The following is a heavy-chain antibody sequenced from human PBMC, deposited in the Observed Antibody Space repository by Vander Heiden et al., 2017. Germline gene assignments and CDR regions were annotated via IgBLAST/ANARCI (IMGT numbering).Heavy chain of an antibody. CDR3: ARHTPGSSGWAWGGMDV. V-gene: IGHV5-51*01. CDR1: RYSFTRDW. Sequence: EVQLVQAGAEVKKQWESLKTSCKGSRYSFTRDWIGWVRQMPGKGLEWMGIIYPGDSDTRYSPSFQGQVTISADKSISTAYLQWSSLKASDTAMYYCARHTPGSSGWAWGGMDVWGQGTTVTVSS. CDR2: IYPGDSDT. J-gene: IGHJ6*02. D-gene: IGHD6-19*01.